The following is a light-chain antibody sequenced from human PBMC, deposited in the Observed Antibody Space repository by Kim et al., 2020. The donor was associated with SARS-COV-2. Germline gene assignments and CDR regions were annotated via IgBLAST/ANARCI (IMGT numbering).Light chain of an antibody. Sequence: QSVLTQPASVSGSPGQSITISCTGTSSDVGAYNYVSWYQQHPDKVPKLIIFDVSHRPSGVSNRFSGSKSGNTASLTISGLQAEDEADYYCSSYTSSYTPVFGPGTKVTVL. J-gene: IGLJ1*01. CDR1: SSDVGAYNY. CDR3: SSYTSSYTPV. CDR2: DVS. V-gene: IGLV2-14*03.